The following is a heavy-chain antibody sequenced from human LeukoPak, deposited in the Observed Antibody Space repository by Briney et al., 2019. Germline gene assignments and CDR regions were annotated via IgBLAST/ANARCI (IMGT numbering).Heavy chain of an antibody. CDR3: ARGGLRVMVYRLYYMDV. V-gene: IGHV1-69*13. J-gene: IGHJ6*03. D-gene: IGHD2-8*01. CDR1: GGTFSSYA. CDR2: IILIFGTA. Sequence: GASVKVSCKASGGTFSSYAISWVRQAPGQGLEWMGGIILIFGTANYAQKFQGRVTITADESTSTAYMELTRLRSDDTAVYYCARGGLRVMVYRLYYMDVWGKGTTVTVSS.